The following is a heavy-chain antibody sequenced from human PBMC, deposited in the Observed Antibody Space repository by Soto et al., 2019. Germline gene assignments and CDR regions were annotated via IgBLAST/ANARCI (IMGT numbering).Heavy chain of an antibody. CDR2: IIPMFGTA. V-gene: IGHV1-69*06. D-gene: IGHD3-9*01. CDR3: ARDLSPHFDGGDFYYAMNV. Sequence: QVQLVQSGAEVKKPGSSVTVSCTASGGSISNYAISWVRQAPGQGLEWMGGIIPMFGTAKYAQKFQGRLTITAGKSTNTASMELSRLRSEDTAVYYYARDLSPHFDGGDFYYAMNVWGQGTTVTVSS. J-gene: IGHJ6*02. CDR1: GGSISNYA.